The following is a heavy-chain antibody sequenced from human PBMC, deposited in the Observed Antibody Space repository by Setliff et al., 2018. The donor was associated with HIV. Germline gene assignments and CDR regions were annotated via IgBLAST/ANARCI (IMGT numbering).Heavy chain of an antibody. J-gene: IGHJ3*02. Sequence: PGGSLRLSCTASGFTFGNYAMSWFRQVPGKGLEWVSSISGGGHNTYYTDSVKGRFTISRDNSRNTVYLQMNSLSVQDTAVYYCAKRKIEGAGDWGAPLDIWGQGTMVTVSS. CDR3: AKRKIEGAGDWGAPLDI. V-gene: IGHV3-23*01. D-gene: IGHD2-21*02. CDR1: GFTFGNYA. CDR2: ISGGGHNT.